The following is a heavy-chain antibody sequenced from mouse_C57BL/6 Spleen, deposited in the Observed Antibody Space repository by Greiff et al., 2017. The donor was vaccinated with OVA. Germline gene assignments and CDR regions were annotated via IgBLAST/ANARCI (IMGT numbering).Heavy chain of an antibody. CDR1: GYTFSSYW. CDR2: LDPSDSYT. D-gene: IGHD2-4*01. CDR3: ARGILADYDVYFDV. J-gene: IGHJ1*03. V-gene: IGHV1-69*01. Sequence: QVQLQQPGAALVMPGASVKLSCKASGYTFSSYWLHWVKHRPGQGLEWIGELDPSDSYTNYKQKFKGKSTLTVDKSPSTAYMQLSSLTSEDSAVYYCARGILADYDVYFDVWSTGTTVTVSS.